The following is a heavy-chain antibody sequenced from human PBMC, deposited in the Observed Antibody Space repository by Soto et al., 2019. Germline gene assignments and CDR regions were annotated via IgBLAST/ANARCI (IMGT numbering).Heavy chain of an antibody. V-gene: IGHV1-3*01. CDR1: GYTFTSYA. CDR2: INAGNGNT. J-gene: IGHJ4*02. D-gene: IGHD2-2*01. Sequence: ASVKVSCKASGYTFTSYAMHWVRQAPGQRLEWMGWINAGNGNTKYSQKFQGRVTITRDTSASTAYMELSSLRSEDTAVYYCATGYCSSTSCSTFDYWGQGTLVTVSS. CDR3: ATGYCSSTSCSTFDY.